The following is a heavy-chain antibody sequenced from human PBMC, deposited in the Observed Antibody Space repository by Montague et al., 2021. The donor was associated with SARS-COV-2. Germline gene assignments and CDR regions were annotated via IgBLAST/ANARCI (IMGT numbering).Heavy chain of an antibody. CDR1: GGSISSSNYY. V-gene: IGHV4-39*01. CDR2: GDYSGST. D-gene: IGHD2-15*01. CDR3: ARRGGLGPGAVDTVDP. Sequence: SETLSLTCTVSGGSISSSNYYWGWIRQPPGKGLEWIGSGDYSGSTHYNPSLTSRVTTSVDPSKNQFSLKLTSVTAADTAVYYCARRGGLGPGAVDTVDPWGQGTLVTGSS. J-gene: IGHJ5*02.